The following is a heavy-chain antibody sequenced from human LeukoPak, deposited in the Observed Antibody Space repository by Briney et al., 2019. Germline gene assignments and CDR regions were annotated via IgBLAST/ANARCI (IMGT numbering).Heavy chain of an antibody. CDR2: IRFDGTNK. D-gene: IGHD3-9*01. CDR3: AKGPNYDILTGWRKTHNAFDL. J-gene: IGHJ3*01. CDR1: GFTFSNYG. V-gene: IGHV3-30*02. Sequence: GGSLRLSCAASGFTFSNYGMHWVRQAPGKGLEWVTFIRFDGTNKYYADSVKGRFTISRDNSKNTLYLQMNSLRAEDTAVYYCAKGPNYDILTGWRKTHNAFDLWGQGTMVTVSS.